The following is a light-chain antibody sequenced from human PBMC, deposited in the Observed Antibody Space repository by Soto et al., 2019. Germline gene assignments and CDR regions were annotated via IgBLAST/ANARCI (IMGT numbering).Light chain of an antibody. CDR2: GNN. CDR1: SSNIGAGYD. V-gene: IGLV1-40*01. J-gene: IGLJ2*01. CDR3: CSYAGSSTIVV. Sequence: QSVLTQSPSASGAPGQSVAISCTGTSSNIGAGYDVHWYQQVPGTAPKLLIYGNNNRPSGVPERFSGSKSDTSASLAITGLQAEDEADYYCCSYAGSSTIVVFGGGTKLTVL.